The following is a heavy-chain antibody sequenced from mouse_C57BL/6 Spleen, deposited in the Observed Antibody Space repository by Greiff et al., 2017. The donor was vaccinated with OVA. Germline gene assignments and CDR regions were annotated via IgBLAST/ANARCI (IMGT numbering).Heavy chain of an antibody. J-gene: IGHJ4*01. V-gene: IGHV2-2*01. CDR2: IWSGGST. CDR3: ARRFDGYPLYAMDY. D-gene: IGHD2-3*01. Sequence: VKLMESGPGLVQPSQSLSITCTVSGFSLTSYGVHWVRQSQGKGLEWLGVIWSGGSTDYNAAFISRLSISKDNSKSQVFFKMNSLQADDTSIDYCARRFDGYPLYAMDYWGQGTSVTVSS. CDR1: GFSLTSYG.